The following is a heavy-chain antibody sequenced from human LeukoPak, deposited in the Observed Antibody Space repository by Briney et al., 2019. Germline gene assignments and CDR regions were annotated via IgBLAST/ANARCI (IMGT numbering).Heavy chain of an antibody. J-gene: IGHJ4*02. CDR3: ARSYYYSSGSYLGY. V-gene: IGHV4-59*01. CDR1: GGSISSYY. D-gene: IGHD3-10*01. Sequence: SETLSLTCTVSGGSISSYYWSWIRQPPGKGLEWIGYIYYSGSTNYNPSLKSRVTISVDTSKNQFSLKLSSVTAADTAVYYCARSYYYSSGSYLGYWGQGTLVTVSS. CDR2: IYYSGST.